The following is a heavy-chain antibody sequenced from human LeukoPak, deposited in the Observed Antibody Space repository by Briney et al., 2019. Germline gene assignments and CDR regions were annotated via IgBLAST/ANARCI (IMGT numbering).Heavy chain of an antibody. CDR3: AKDHGSSDWYYFDY. V-gene: IGHV3-11*04. CDR2: ITNNGRKT. CDR1: GFTFSDYF. Sequence: GGSLRLSCAASGFTFSDYFMGWVRQAPGKGLEWVSYITNNGRKTYYADSMKGRFTISRDNSKNTLYLQMNTLRADDTAVYYCAKDHGSSDWYYFDYWGQGTLVTVSS. D-gene: IGHD6-13*01. J-gene: IGHJ4*02.